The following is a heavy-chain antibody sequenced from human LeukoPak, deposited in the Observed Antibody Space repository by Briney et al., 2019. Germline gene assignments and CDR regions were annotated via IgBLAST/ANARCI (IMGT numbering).Heavy chain of an antibody. V-gene: IGHV3-13*01. D-gene: IGHD7-27*01. Sequence: GGSLRLSCAASGFTFSSYDMHWVRQATGKGLEWVSAIGTAGDTYYPGSVKGRFTISRENAKNSLYLQMNSLRAEGTAVYYCAALGLGIEGNDAFDIWGQGTMVTVSS. CDR1: GFTFSSYD. CDR2: IGTAGDT. CDR3: AALGLGIEGNDAFDI. J-gene: IGHJ3*02.